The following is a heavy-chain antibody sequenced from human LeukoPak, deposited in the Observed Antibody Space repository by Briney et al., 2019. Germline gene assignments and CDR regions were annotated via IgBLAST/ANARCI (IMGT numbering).Heavy chain of an antibody. J-gene: IGHJ4*02. CDR3: VIGLYDSSDLGMDY. D-gene: IGHD3-22*01. V-gene: IGHV4-34*01. CDR1: GGSFSGYY. Sequence: SETLSLTCAVYGGSFSGYYWSWIRQPPGKGLEWIGEINHSGSTNYNPSLKSRVTISVDTSKNQFSLKLSSVTAADTAVYYCVIGLYDSSDLGMDYWGQGTLVTVSS. CDR2: INHSGST.